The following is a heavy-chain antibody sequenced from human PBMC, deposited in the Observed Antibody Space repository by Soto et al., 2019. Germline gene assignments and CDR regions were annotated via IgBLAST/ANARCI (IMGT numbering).Heavy chain of an antibody. CDR3: ADSHLWSRPRTDTSIDY. V-gene: IGHV4-4*02. D-gene: IGHD3-3*02. CDR2: ISHSGST. Sequence: SETLSLTCAVSGDSINSSHWWNWVRQPPGKGLEWTGQISHSGSTNYNPSLTSRVTISVDKSKNHFSLKVTSVTAADTAVYYCADSHLWSRPRTDTSIDYWGQGTLVTVSS. J-gene: IGHJ4*02. CDR1: GDSINSSHW.